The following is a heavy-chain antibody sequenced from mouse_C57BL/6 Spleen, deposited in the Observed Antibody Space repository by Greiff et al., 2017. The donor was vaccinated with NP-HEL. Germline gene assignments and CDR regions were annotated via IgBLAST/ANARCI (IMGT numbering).Heavy chain of an antibody. J-gene: IGHJ1*03. CDR1: GYTFTSYW. CDR2: IDPSDSET. CDR3: ARSTTVVPSYWYFDV. V-gene: IGHV1-52*01. D-gene: IGHD1-1*01. Sequence: QVQLQQPGAELVRPGSSVKLSCKASGYTFTSYWMHWVKQRPIQGLEWIGNIDPSDSETHYNQKFKDKATLTVDKSSSTAYMQLSSLTSDDSAVYYCARSTTVVPSYWYFDVWGTGTTVTVSS.